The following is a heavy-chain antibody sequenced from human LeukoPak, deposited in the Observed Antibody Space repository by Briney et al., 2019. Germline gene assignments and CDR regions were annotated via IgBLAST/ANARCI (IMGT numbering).Heavy chain of an antibody. CDR2: IKSDGSEE. CDR1: GFTFNRYW. V-gene: IGHV3-7*02. CDR3: ATINSGYDY. J-gene: IGHJ4*02. D-gene: IGHD5-12*01. Sequence: GGSLRLSCAASGFTFNRYWMSWVRQAPGKGLEWVAQIKSDGSEEYYADSVRGRFTISRDNAKSSLYLQMNSLGVEDTAVYYCATINSGYDYWGQGTLVTVSS.